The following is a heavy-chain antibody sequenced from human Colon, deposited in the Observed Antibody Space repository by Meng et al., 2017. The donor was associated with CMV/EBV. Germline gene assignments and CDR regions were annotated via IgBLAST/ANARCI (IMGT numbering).Heavy chain of an antibody. CDR1: GFSFSSYA. D-gene: IGHD1-26*01. J-gene: IGHJ4*02. V-gene: IGHV3-30-3*01. CDR2: ISYDGGDI. CDR3: ARDPSLTWVAKRPDY. Sequence: GGSLRLSCEASGFSFSSYAMSWVRQAPGKGLEWLALISYDGGDIYYADSVKGRFTISKDNSKNILYLEMSSLRREDTAVYYCARDPSLTWVAKRPDYWGQGTLVTVSS.